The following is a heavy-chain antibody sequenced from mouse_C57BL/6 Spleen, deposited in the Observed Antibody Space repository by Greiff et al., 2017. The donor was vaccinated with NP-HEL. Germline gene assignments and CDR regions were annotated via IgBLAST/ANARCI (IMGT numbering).Heavy chain of an antibody. V-gene: IGHV1-53*01. CDR1: GYTFTSYW. CDR2: INPSNGGT. Sequence: QVQLKESGTELVKPGASVKLSCKASGYTFTSYWMHWVKQRPGQGLEWIGNINPSNGGTNYNEKFKSKATLTVDKSSSTAYMQLSSLTSEDSAVYYCAREGYYSNFAWFAYWGQGTLVTVSA. J-gene: IGHJ3*01. CDR3: AREGYYSNFAWFAY. D-gene: IGHD2-5*01.